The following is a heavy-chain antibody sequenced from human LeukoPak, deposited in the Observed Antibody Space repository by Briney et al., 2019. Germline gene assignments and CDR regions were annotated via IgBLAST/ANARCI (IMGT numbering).Heavy chain of an antibody. J-gene: IGHJ5*02. V-gene: IGHV1-2*02. CDR3: AKVRRYQLLSWFDP. CDR2: INPNSGGT. D-gene: IGHD2-2*01. CDR1: GYTFTGYY. Sequence: ASVKVSCKASGYTFTGYYMHWVRQAPGQGLEWMGWINPNSGGTNYAQKLQGRVTMTRDTSISTAYMELSRLRSDDTAVYYCAKVRRYQLLSWFDPWGQGTLVTVSS.